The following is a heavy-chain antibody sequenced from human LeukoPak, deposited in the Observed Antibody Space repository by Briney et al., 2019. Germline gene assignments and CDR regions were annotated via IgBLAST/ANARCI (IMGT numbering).Heavy chain of an antibody. V-gene: IGHV4-31*03. D-gene: IGHD2-2*01. CDR3: ARSPPYCSSTIFPCYYYYRDG. CDR2: NYYSGSN. Sequence: PSETLSLTCTVSGGSISSGGYYWSWIRQHPGKGLEWIGYNYYSGSNYYNPSLKRRVTISVDTTKNQFPLKLSPVTAADTAMYYCARSPPYCSSTIFPCYYYYRDGLGKGTTVTVCS. J-gene: IGHJ6*03. CDR1: GGSISSGGYY.